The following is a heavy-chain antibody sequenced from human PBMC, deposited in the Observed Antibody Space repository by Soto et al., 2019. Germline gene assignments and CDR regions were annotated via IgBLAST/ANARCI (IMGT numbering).Heavy chain of an antibody. J-gene: IGHJ4*02. D-gene: IGHD2-2*01. Sequence: SETLSLTCAVYGGSFSGYYWSWIRQPPGKGLEWIGEINHSGSTNYNPSLKSRVTISVDTSKNQFSLKLSSVTAADTAVYYCAHEGPAATRKYYSDYWGQGTLVTVSS. V-gene: IGHV4-34*01. CDR2: INHSGST. CDR1: GGSFSGYY. CDR3: AHEGPAATRKYYSDY.